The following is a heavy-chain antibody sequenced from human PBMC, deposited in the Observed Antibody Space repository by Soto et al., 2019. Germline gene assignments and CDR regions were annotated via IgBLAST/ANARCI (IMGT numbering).Heavy chain of an antibody. J-gene: IGHJ4*02. CDR1: GFSFSNYA. Sequence: EVQLLESGGGLVQPGGSLRLSCAASGFSFSNYAMNWVRQAPGKGLEWVSGISGGGGGTYYADSVKGRFIISRDNSKNTVYLQMNRLRAEDTGFYDCAKDSFADRETFDFDSWGQGTLVTVSS. CDR2: ISGGGGGT. V-gene: IGHV3-23*01. CDR3: AKDSFADRETFDFDS. D-gene: IGHD1-26*01.